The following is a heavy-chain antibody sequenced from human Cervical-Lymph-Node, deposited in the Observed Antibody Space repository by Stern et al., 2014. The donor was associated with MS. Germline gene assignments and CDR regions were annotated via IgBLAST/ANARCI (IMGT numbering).Heavy chain of an antibody. Sequence: QVTLRESGPTLVKPTQTLTLTCTFSGFSLTTNGVGVGWVRQPPGKALQWLALIYWNGDERYSPSLKSRLTITKDTSKNQVVLTMTNMDPMDTATYYCYMDPMFWGQGTLVTVSS. CDR1: GFSLTTNGVG. V-gene: IGHV2-5*01. D-gene: IGHD2-2*03. CDR2: IYWNGDE. J-gene: IGHJ4*02. CDR3: YMDPMF.